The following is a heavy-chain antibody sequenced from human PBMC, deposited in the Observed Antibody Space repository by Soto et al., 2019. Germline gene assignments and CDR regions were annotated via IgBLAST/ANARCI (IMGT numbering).Heavy chain of an antibody. CDR1: GFTFSDYY. J-gene: IGHJ6*03. V-gene: IGHV3-11*01. Sequence: QVQLVESGGGLVKPGGSLRLSCAASGFTFSDYYMSWIRQAPGKGLEWVSYISSSGSTIYYADSVKGRFTISRDNAKNSLYLQMNGRGAEDTAVYYWARIRGAGLNGGDYYYYMDVWGKGTTVTVSS. CDR2: ISSSGSTI. D-gene: IGHD3-10*01. CDR3: ARIRGAGLNGGDYYYYMDV.